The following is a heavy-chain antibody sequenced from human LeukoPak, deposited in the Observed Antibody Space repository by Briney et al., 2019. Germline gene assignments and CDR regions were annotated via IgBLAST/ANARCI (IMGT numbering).Heavy chain of an antibody. Sequence: GGSLRLSCEASGFTFSSYSMNWVRQAPGKGLEWVSYIGGSGSPVDYADSVKGRFTMSRDNTKNSLYLQTNSLRAEDTAVYYCARDHDWAFDYWGQGILVTVSS. V-gene: IGHV3-48*04. D-gene: IGHD3-9*01. CDR1: GFTFSSYS. CDR3: ARDHDWAFDY. J-gene: IGHJ4*02. CDR2: IGGSGSPV.